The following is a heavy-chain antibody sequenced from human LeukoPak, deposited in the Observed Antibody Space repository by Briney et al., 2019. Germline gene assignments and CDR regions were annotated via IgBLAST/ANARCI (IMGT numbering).Heavy chain of an antibody. CDR1: GYTLTELS. V-gene: IGHV1-24*01. CDR2: FDPEDGET. CDR3: ARDRGGIAARPRLHEACYGMDV. Sequence: ASVKVSCKVSGYTLTELSMHWVRQAPGKGLEWMGGFDPEDGETIYAQKFQGRATMTEDTSTDTAYMELSSLRSEDTAVYYCARDRGGIAARPRLHEACYGMDVWGQGTTVTVSS. J-gene: IGHJ6*02. D-gene: IGHD6-6*01.